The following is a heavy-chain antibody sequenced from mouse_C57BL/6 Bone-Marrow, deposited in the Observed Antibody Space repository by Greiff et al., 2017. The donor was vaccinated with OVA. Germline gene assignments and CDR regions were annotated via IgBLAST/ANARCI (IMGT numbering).Heavy chain of an antibody. CDR3: ARERVCDGYYPFDY. J-gene: IGHJ2*01. CDR2: IYPGSGST. Sequence: VQLQQSGAELVKPGASVKMSCKASGYTFTSYWITWVKQRPGQGLEWIGDIYPGSGSTNYNEKFKSKATLTVDTSSSTAYMQLSSLTSEDSAVYYCARERVCDGYYPFDYWGQGTTLTVSS. D-gene: IGHD2-3*01. V-gene: IGHV1-55*01. CDR1: GYTFTSYW.